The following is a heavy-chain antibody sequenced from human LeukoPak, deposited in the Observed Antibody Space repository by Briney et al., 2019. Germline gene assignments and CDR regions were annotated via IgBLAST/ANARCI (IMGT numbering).Heavy chain of an antibody. CDR1: GFTFSSYG. V-gene: IGHV3-33*06. D-gene: IGHD6-19*01. J-gene: IGHJ4*02. CDR3: AKERLVRDYFDY. Sequence: PGRSLRLSCAASGFTFSSYGMHWVRQAPGKGLEWVAVIWYDGSNKYYADSVKGRFTISRDNSKNTLYLQMNSLRAEDTAVYYCAKERLVRDYFDYWGQGTLVTVSS. CDR2: IWYDGSNK.